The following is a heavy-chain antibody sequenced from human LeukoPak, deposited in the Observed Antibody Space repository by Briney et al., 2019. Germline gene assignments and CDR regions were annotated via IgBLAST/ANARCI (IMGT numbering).Heavy chain of an antibody. CDR2: MSYDGSNK. D-gene: IGHD3-10*01. V-gene: IGHV3-30*18. CDR1: GFIFSNYD. J-gene: IGHJ4*02. CDR3: AKAGVLTLVRGVIVDY. Sequence: PGGSLRLSCAASGFIFSNYDMHWVRQAPGKGLEWVAVMSYDGSNKYYADSLKGRFTISRDNSKNTVFLQMNSLRAEDTAVYYCAKAGVLTLVRGVIVDYWGQGTLVTVSS.